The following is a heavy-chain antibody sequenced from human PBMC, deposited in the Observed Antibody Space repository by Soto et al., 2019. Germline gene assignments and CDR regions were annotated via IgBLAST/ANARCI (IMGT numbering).Heavy chain of an antibody. CDR3: ATESGSTYGYFDY. J-gene: IGHJ4*02. CDR2: ISNSGST. Sequence: PSETLSLTCTVSVGSVTSDEDYWMWIRQSPGKGLEWIGYISNSGSTGYNPSLKTRLSMSVDRSKNQFTLRLTSVTAADTAVYFCATESGSTYGYFDYWGQGTQVTVSS. CDR1: VGSVTSDEDY. D-gene: IGHD5-18*01. V-gene: IGHV4-30-4*01.